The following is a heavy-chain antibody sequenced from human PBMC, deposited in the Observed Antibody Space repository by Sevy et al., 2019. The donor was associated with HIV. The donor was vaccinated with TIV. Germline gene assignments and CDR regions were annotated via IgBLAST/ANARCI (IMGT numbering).Heavy chain of an antibody. J-gene: IGHJ4*02. Sequence: GGSLRLSCEATGFTLSSYTMNRVRQSPEKGLEWVATFDRTDITHYADSVKGRFIISRDTAKNSLFLQMNSLRDDDTAMYFCVRDERAIASHFDYWGRGTLVTVSS. CDR3: VRDERAIASHFDY. V-gene: IGHV3-48*02. CDR2: FDRTDIT. CDR1: GFTLSSYT. D-gene: IGHD2-21*01.